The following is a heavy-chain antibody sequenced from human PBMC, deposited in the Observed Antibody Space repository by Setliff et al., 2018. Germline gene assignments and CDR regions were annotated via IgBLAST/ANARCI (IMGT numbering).Heavy chain of an antibody. D-gene: IGHD2-2*01. V-gene: IGHV1-46*01. CDR3: ARDRRVVVVPAAFTHMDV. CDR2: INPRAGTT. CDR1: GYTFTNYY. J-gene: IGHJ6*03. Sequence: ASVKVSCKASGYTFTNYYINWVRQAPGQGLEWMGIINPRAGTTSYAQKLQGRVTMTTDTSTSTAYMELRSLRSDDTALYYCARDRRVVVVPAAFTHMDVWGKGTTVTVSS.